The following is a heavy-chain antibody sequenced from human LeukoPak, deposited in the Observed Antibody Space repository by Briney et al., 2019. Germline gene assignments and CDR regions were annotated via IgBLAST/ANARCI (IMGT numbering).Heavy chain of an antibody. CDR3: AKRRDGFDI. J-gene: IGHJ3*02. CDR1: GFTFSTYA. CDR2: ISGSGYNT. V-gene: IGHV3-23*01. Sequence: GGSLRLSCAASGFTFSTYAMSWVRQAPGKGLEWVSAISGSGYNTYYADSVKGRFTMSRDNSKNTLYLQMNSLRAEDTAVYYCAKRRDGFDIWGQGTMVTVSS.